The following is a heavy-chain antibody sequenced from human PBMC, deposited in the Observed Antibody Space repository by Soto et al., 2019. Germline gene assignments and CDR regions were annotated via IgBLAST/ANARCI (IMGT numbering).Heavy chain of an antibody. CDR2: INSDGTIS. J-gene: IGHJ6*02. CDR1: GFTVDTYW. V-gene: IGHV3-74*01. Sequence: GGSLRLSCAASGFTVDTYWMNWVRQAPGKGPEWLSGINSDGTISSYAGSVKGRFTISRDNARNTLSLQMNSLRADDTAVYYCARLSGDHSAFFSYGMDAWGQGTTVTVYS. CDR3: ARLSGDHSAFFSYGMDA. D-gene: IGHD2-21*01.